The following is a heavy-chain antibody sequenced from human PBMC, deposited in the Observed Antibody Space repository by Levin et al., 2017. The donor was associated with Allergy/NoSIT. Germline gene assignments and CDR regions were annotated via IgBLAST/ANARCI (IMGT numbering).Heavy chain of an antibody. V-gene: IGHV3-30*18. D-gene: IGHD7-27*01. CDR2: ISYDGSNK. Sequence: GGSLRLSCAASGFTFSSYGMHWVRQAPGKGLEWVAVISYDGSNKYYADSVKGRFTISRDNSKNTLYLQMNSLRAEDTAVYYCAKDGSTWDWGQGTLVTVSS. CDR3: AKDGSTWD. J-gene: IGHJ4*02. CDR1: GFTFSSYG.